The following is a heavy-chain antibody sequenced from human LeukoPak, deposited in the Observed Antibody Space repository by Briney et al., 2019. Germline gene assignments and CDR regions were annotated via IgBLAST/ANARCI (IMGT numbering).Heavy chain of an antibody. CDR2: IIPIFGTA. Sequence: EASVKVSCKASGYTFTSYGISWVRQAPGQGLEWMGGIIPIFGTANYAQKFQGRVTITADKSTSTAYMELSSLRSEDTAVYYCASHIWSGSPNFDYWGQGTLVTVSS. D-gene: IGHD3-3*02. V-gene: IGHV1-69*06. CDR1: GYTFTSYG. CDR3: ASHIWSGSPNFDY. J-gene: IGHJ4*02.